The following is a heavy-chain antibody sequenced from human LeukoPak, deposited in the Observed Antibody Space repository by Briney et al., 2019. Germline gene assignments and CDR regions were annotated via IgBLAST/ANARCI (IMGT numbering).Heavy chain of an antibody. J-gene: IGHJ4*02. CDR2: ISSSSSTI. Sequence: GGSLRLSCAASGFTFSSYSMNWVRQAPGKGLEWVSYISSSSSTIYYADSVKGRFTISRDNAKNSLYLQMNSLRAEDTAVYYCAKDQNIYDILTGLFDYWGQGTLVTVSS. CDR1: GFTFSSYS. CDR3: AKDQNIYDILTGLFDY. D-gene: IGHD3-9*01. V-gene: IGHV3-48*01.